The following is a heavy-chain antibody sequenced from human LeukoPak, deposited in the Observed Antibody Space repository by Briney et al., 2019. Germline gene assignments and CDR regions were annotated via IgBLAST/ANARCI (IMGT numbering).Heavy chain of an antibody. J-gene: IGHJ4*02. Sequence: GGSLRLSCAASGFTFSSYAMHWVRQAPGKGLGWVAVISYDGSNKYYADSVKGRFTISRDNSKNTLYLQMNSLRAEDTAVYYCARGDYYDSSGYYWTVDYWGQGTLVTVSS. CDR2: ISYDGSNK. CDR3: ARGDYYDSSGYYWTVDY. CDR1: GFTFSSYA. D-gene: IGHD3-22*01. V-gene: IGHV3-30*04.